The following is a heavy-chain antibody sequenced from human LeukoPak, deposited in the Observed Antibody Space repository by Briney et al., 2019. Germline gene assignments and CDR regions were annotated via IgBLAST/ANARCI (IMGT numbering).Heavy chain of an antibody. J-gene: IGHJ4*02. CDR1: GFTFSSYS. Sequence: GGSLRLSCAASGFTFSSYSLNWVRQPPGKGLEWVSSISSSSSYIYYADSVKGRFPISRDNDKNSLYLQMNSLRAEDTAVYYCARAPPSAENFDYWGQGTLVTVSS. D-gene: IGHD1-14*01. CDR2: ISSSSSYI. CDR3: ARAPPSAENFDY. V-gene: IGHV3-21*01.